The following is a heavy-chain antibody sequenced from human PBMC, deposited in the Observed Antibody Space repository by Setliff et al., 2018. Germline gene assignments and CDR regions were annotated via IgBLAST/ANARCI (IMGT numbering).Heavy chain of an antibody. J-gene: IGHJ6*03. Sequence: PSETLSLTCTVPGGSISSISYYWGWIRQPPGKGLEWIGEINHSGGTSYNPSLMSRVTISVDTSKNQFSLKLNSVTAADTAVYYCARAFIVAPTLFFRRRKGNYMDVWGKGTTVTVSS. CDR3: ARAFIVAPTLFFRRRKGNYMDV. D-gene: IGHD2-21*01. V-gene: IGHV4-39*07. CDR1: GGSISSISYY. CDR2: INHSGGT.